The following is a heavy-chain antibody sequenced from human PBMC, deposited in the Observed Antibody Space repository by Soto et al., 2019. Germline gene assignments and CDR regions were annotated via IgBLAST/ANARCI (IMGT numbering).Heavy chain of an antibody. J-gene: IGHJ3*02. CDR1: GGSFSGYW. Sequence: SETLSLTCAVYGGSFSGYWWSWIRQPPGKGLECIGEINHSGSTNYNPSLKSRVTLSVDTSKNQFSLKLSSVTAADTAVYYCARHLSTRYCTDGICYTSLGAFDIWGQGTMVTVSS. CDR3: ARHLSTRYCTDGICYTSLGAFDI. D-gene: IGHD2-8*01. CDR2: INHSGST. V-gene: IGHV4-34*01.